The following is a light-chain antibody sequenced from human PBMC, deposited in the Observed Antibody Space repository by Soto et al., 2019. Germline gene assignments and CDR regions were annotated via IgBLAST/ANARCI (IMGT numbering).Light chain of an antibody. CDR2: EVT. J-gene: IGLJ2*01. V-gene: IGLV2-14*01. Sequence: QSVLTQPASVSGSPGQSITISCAGTRDDIGAYDYVSWYQQHPGNAPKLLVYEVTNRPSGVSDRFSGSKSGNTASLTISGLQAEDEADYYCNSCKNSSAVVFGGGTK. CDR3: NSCKNSSAVV. CDR1: RDDIGAYDY.